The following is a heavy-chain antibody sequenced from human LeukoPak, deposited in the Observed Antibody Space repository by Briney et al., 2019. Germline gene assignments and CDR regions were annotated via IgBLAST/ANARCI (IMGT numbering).Heavy chain of an antibody. J-gene: IGHJ4*02. V-gene: IGHV3-23*01. CDR1: GFTFSSYA. CDR2: IGGTGGST. CDR3: ARDWYSGSQGY. Sequence: GGSLRLSCTASGFTFSSYAMTWVRQAPGKGLEWVSTIGGTGGSTYYADSVKGRFTISRDNAKNTLYLQMNSLRDEDTAVYYCARDWYSGSQGYWGQGTLVTVSS. D-gene: IGHD1-26*01.